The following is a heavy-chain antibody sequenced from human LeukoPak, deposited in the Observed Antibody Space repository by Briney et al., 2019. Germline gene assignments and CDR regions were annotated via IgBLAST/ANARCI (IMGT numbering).Heavy chain of an antibody. D-gene: IGHD6-13*01. CDR3: AKDTRYSSSPEYPDY. CDR2: ISGSGGST. Sequence: GGSLRLSCVASGFTFSSYAMSWVRQAPGKGLEWVSGISGSGGSTYYADSVKGRFTISRDNSKNTLYLQMNSLRAEDTAVYYCAKDTRYSSSPEYPDYWGQGTLVTVSS. J-gene: IGHJ4*02. CDR1: GFTFSSYA. V-gene: IGHV3-23*01.